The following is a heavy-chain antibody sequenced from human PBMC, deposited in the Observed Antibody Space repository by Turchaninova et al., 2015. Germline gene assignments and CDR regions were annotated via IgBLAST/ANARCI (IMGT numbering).Heavy chain of an antibody. CDR2: ITASGDRA. D-gene: IGHD3-3*01. J-gene: IGHJ5*02. CDR3: AKGPEARITIFGVVIA. Sequence: QLLESGGGLVQPGGLLGLACGAPGVTVSNDSMTCVRQAPGKGLEWVAGITASGDRAYYADTVKGLFSISRDNSKRTLYLQMNSLRADDTAVYYCAKGPEARITIFGVVIAWGQGTLVTVSS. V-gene: IGHV3-23*01. CDR1: GVTVSNDS.